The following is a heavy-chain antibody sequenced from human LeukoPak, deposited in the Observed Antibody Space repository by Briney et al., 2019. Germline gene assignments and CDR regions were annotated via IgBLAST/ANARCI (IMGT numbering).Heavy chain of an antibody. V-gene: IGHV4-59*01. CDR1: GGSISSYY. J-gene: IGHJ2*01. CDR2: IYYSGST. Sequence: SSETLSLTCTVSGGSISSYYWSWIRQPPGKGLEWIGYIYYSGSTNYNPSLKSRVTISVDTSKNQFSLKLSPVTAADTAVYYCARFSSHDWYFDLWGRGALVTVSS. CDR3: ARFSSHDWYFDL.